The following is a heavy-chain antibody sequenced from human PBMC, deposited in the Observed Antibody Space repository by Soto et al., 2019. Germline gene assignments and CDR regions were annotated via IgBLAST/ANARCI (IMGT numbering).Heavy chain of an antibody. J-gene: IGHJ6*02. CDR1: GRTFSSYA. V-gene: IGHV1-69*13. Sequence: SVKVSCKASGRTFSSYAISWVRQAPGQGLEWMGGIIPIFGTANYAQKFQVRVTITADESTSTAYMELSSLRSEDTAVYYCARDNLRIAARLTYYYYGMDVWGQGTTVTVSS. CDR2: IIPIFGTA. CDR3: ARDNLRIAARLTYYYYGMDV. D-gene: IGHD6-6*01.